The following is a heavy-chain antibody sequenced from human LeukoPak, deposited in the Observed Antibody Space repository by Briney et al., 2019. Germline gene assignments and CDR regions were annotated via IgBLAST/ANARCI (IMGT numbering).Heavy chain of an antibody. CDR1: GYTFTSYA. V-gene: IGHV7-4-1*02. CDR2: INTNTGNP. J-gene: IGHJ5*02. D-gene: IGHD6-19*01. CDR3: ARRQGAVAGSRWFDP. Sequence: PEASVKVSCKASGYTFTSYAMNWVRQAPRQGLEWMGWINTNTGNPTYAQGFTGRFVFSLDTSVSTAYLQISSLKAEDTAVYYCARRQGAVAGSRWFDPWGQGTLVTVSS.